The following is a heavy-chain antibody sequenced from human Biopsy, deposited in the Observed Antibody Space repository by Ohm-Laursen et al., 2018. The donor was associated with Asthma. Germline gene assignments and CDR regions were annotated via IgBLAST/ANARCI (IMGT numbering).Heavy chain of an antibody. J-gene: IGHJ4*02. CDR1: GRSISSFY. CDR3: VRAVRNEQWLAPFDY. V-gene: IGHV4-59*07. Sequence: SDTLSLTCSFYGRSISSFYWSWIRQPPAKGLEGMGDDYLTGSTNYNPSLKSRITMSVDTSKNRMFLEFTSVTAADTAIYYCVRAVRNEQWLAPFDYWGQGKPVTVSS. CDR2: DYLTGST. D-gene: IGHD6-19*01.